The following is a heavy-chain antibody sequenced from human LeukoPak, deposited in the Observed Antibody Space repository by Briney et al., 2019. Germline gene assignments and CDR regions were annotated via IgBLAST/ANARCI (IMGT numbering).Heavy chain of an antibody. D-gene: IGHD3-10*01. CDR3: AKHYMGSSYNRGLDY. J-gene: IGHJ4*02. V-gene: IGHV4-39*01. Sequence: SETLSLTCTVSGDSISSSSYYWGWIRQPPGKGLEWIGSIYYRGSTYYNPSLKSRVTMSVDTSKNQFSLKLSSVTAADTAIYYCAKHYMGSSYNRGLDYWGRGTLVTVSS. CDR1: GDSISSSSYY. CDR2: IYYRGST.